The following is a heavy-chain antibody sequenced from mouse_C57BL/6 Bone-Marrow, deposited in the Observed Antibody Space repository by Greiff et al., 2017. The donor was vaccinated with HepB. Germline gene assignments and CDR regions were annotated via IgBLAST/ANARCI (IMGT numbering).Heavy chain of an antibody. Sequence: VKLMESGAELARPGASVKLSCKASGYTFTGYGISWVKQRTGQGLEWIGEIYPRSGNTYYNEKFKGKATLTADKSSSTAYMELRSLTSEDSAVYFCARPGDYGSFAYWGQGTLVTVSA. CDR3: ARPGDYGSFAY. J-gene: IGHJ3*01. CDR2: IYPRSGNT. V-gene: IGHV1-81*01. CDR1: GYTFTGYG. D-gene: IGHD1-1*01.